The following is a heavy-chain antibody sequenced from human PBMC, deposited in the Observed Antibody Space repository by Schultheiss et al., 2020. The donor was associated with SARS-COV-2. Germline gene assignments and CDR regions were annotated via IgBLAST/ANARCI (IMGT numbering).Heavy chain of an antibody. Sequence: GGSLRLSCAASGFTFSSYWMHWVRQAPGKGLEWVSTIDDNGANAYYAVSVKGRFTVSRDNSKNTLYLQINSLRAEDTAVYYCARVPQEISVQGYFDYWGQGTLVTVSS. V-gene: IGHV3-23*01. CDR1: GFTFSSYW. D-gene: IGHD3-10*01. CDR3: ARVPQEISVQGYFDY. CDR2: IDDNGANA. J-gene: IGHJ4*02.